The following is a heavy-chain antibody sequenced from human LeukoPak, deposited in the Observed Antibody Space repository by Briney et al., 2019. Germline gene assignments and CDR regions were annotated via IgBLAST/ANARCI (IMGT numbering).Heavy chain of an antibody. CDR2: INHDGSDT. CDR1: GFTFSGYW. CDR3: AKDSGWFRFDY. V-gene: IGHV3-74*01. D-gene: IGHD6-13*01. J-gene: IGHJ4*02. Sequence: GGSLRLSCAASGFTFSGYWMHWVRQAPGKGLVWVSLINHDGSDTNYADSVKGRFTISRDNAKNSLYLQMNSLRAEDTAVYYCAKDSGWFRFDYWGQGTLVTVSS.